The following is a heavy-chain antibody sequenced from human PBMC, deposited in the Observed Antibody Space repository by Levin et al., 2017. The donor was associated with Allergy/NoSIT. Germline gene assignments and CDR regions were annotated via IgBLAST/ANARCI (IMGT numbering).Heavy chain of an antibody. CDR3: ARDWGGSSCDY. D-gene: IGHD6-13*01. J-gene: IGHJ4*02. CDR2: IWYDGSNK. V-gene: IGHV3-33*01. Sequence: PGGSLRLSCAASGFTFSSYGMHWVRQAPGKGLEWVAVIWYDGSNKYYADSVKGRFTISRDNSKNTLYLQMNSLRAEDTAVYYCARDWGGSSCDYWGQGTLVTVSS. CDR1: GFTFSSYG.